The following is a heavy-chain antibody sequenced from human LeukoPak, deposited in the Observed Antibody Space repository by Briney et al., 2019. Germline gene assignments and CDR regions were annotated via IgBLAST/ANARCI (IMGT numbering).Heavy chain of an antibody. CDR2: VFYSGST. D-gene: IGHD2-2*01. J-gene: IGHJ6*03. Sequence: SETLSLTCTASGGSIRSGSYYWGWIRQSPGKGLEWIGSVFYSGSTFYKPSLKGRVTISVDTSKNQFSPKLSSVTAADTSVYYCARHGGYCGSTTCRLDYYHYMDVWGKGTTVTVSS. V-gene: IGHV4-39*01. CDR1: GGSIRSGSYY. CDR3: ARHGGYCGSTTCRLDYYHYMDV.